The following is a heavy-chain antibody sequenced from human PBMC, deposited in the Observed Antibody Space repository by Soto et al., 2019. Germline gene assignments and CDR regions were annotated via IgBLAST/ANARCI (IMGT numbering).Heavy chain of an antibody. V-gene: IGHV4-59*01. CDR3: ARSHYYGSGRFDY. Sequence: SSETLSLTCTVSGGSISSYYWSWIRQPPGKGLEWIGYIYYSGSTNYNPSLKSRVTISVDTSKNQFSLKLSSVTAADTAVYYCARSHYYGSGRFDYWGQGTLVTSP. CDR2: IYYSGST. D-gene: IGHD3-10*01. CDR1: GGSISSYY. J-gene: IGHJ4*02.